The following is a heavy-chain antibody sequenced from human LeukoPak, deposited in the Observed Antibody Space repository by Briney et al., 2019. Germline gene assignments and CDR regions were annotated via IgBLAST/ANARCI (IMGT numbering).Heavy chain of an antibody. Sequence: KTSETLSLTCTVSGGSISSGNYYWSWIRQPAGKGLEWIGRIYTSGSTNYNPSLKSRVTISVDTSKNQFSLKLSSVTAADTAVYYCARDLDSYGFFDSWGQGTLVTVSS. J-gene: IGHJ4*02. D-gene: IGHD5-18*01. CDR2: IYTSGST. CDR3: ARDLDSYGFFDS. CDR1: GGSISSGNYY. V-gene: IGHV4-61*02.